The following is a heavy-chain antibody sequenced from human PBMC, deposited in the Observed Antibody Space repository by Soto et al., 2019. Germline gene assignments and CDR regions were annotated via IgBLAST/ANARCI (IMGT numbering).Heavy chain of an antibody. V-gene: IGHV1-69*02. CDR1: GGTFRNYP. Sequence: QVQLVQSGTEVKKPGSSVKVSCKASGGTFRNYPINWVRQAPGQGLEWMGSIFPLTDIPDYAQNFQARLTXXXEXTTSTAYMELSSLTSDDTAMYFCARGPLVVLNYFESWGQGTLVTVSS. CDR3: ARGPLVVLNYFES. J-gene: IGHJ4*02. CDR2: IFPLTDIP.